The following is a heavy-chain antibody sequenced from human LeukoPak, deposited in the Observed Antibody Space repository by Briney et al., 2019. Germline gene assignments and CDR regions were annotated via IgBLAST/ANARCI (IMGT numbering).Heavy chain of an antibody. D-gene: IGHD1-26*01. Sequence: GGSLRPSCAASGFTFSSYSMNWVRQAPGKGLEWVSSISSSSSYIYYADSVKGRFTISRDNAKNSPYLQMNSLRAEDTAVYYCARGGSYYYFDYWGQGTLVTVSS. V-gene: IGHV3-21*01. J-gene: IGHJ4*02. CDR3: ARGGSYYYFDY. CDR1: GFTFSSYS. CDR2: ISSSSSYI.